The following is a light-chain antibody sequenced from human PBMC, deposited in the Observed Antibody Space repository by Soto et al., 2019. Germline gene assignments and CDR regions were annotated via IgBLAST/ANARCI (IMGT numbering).Light chain of an antibody. J-gene: IGKJ1*01. V-gene: IGKV3-20*01. CDR3: QPYGSSRT. CDR1: QSISGSY. CDR2: GAS. Sequence: EIGLTQSPGTLSLSPGERATLSCRASQSISGSYLAWYQQKPGQAPRLLIYGASNRATGIPDRFSGSGSGTDFTLTISRLEPEDFAVYYCQPYGSSRTFGQGTKVEIK.